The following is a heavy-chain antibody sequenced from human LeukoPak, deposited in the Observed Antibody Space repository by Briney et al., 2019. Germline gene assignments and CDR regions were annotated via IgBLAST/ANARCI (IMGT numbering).Heavy chain of an antibody. CDR3: ARGNFRRDGYNFDY. D-gene: IGHD5-24*01. J-gene: IGHJ4*02. Sequence: GESLRLSCATSGFTFGTSWMSWVRQAPGKGLEWVANIKEDGSVTYYADSVKGRFIISRDNSKNTLYLQMNSLRAEDTAVFYCARGNFRRDGYNFDYWGQGTLVTVSS. CDR1: GFTFGTSW. CDR2: IKEDGSVT. V-gene: IGHV3-7*02.